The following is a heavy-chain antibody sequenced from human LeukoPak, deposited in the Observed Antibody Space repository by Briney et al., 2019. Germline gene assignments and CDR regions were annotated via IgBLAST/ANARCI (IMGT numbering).Heavy chain of an antibody. CDR3: ARRTYYYDSSGYNYFDY. CDR1: GGSFSGYY. D-gene: IGHD3-22*01. CDR2: INHSGST. J-gene: IGHJ4*02. Sequence: PETLSLTYAVYGGSFSGYYWSWIRQPPGKGLEWIGEINHSGSTNYNPSLKSRVTISVDTSKNQFSLKLSSVTAADTAVYYCARRTYYYDSSGYNYFDYWGQGTLVTVSS. V-gene: IGHV4-34*01.